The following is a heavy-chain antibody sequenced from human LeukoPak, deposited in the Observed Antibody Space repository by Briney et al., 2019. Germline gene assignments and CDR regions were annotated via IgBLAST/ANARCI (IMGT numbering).Heavy chain of an antibody. D-gene: IGHD3-9*01. V-gene: IGHV4-59*01. J-gene: IGHJ4*02. Sequence: SETLSLTCSVSGGSIRGFYWSWIRQSPGKELEWIGYFYYSGDTNYNPALNSRVTISVDASKNQFSMKLSSVTAADTAVYYCARWNYDILTGYRYFDYWGQGTLVTVSS. CDR2: FYYSGDT. CDR3: ARWNYDILTGYRYFDY. CDR1: GGSIRGFY.